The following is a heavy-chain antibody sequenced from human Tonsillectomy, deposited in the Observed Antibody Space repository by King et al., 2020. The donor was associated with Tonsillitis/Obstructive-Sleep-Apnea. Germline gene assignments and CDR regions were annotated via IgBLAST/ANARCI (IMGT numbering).Heavy chain of an antibody. V-gene: IGHV4-31*03. J-gene: IGHJ4*02. D-gene: IGHD3-3*01. CDR3: ASTTIFGVVIYYFDY. Sequence: VQLQESGPGLVKPSQTLSLTCTVSGGSISSGGYYWSWIRQHPGKGLEWIGYIYYSGSTYYNPSLKSRVTITVDTSKNQFSLKLSSVTAADTAVYYCASTTIFGVVIYYFDYWGQGTLVTVSS. CDR2: IYYSGST. CDR1: GGSISSGGYY.